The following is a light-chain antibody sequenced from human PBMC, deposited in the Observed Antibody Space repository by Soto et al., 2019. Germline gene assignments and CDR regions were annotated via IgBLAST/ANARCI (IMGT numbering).Light chain of an antibody. J-gene: IGKJ3*01. CDR1: QSVSTN. V-gene: IGKV3-15*01. CDR2: GAS. Sequence: EIVLTQSPATLSVSPGDTAILSCRASQSVSTNLAWYQQKPGQAPRLLIYGASTRATAIPARFTVSGSGTEFNLTISSLQSDDFTVSYYQEYNDWPLFTFGPGTRVDFK. CDR3: QEYNDWPLFT.